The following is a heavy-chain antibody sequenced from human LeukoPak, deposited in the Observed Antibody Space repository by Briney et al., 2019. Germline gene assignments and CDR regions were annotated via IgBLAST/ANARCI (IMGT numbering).Heavy chain of an antibody. J-gene: IGHJ4*02. CDR2: IWYDGSNK. V-gene: IGHV3-33*01. D-gene: IGHD6-13*01. Sequence: GGSLRLSCAASGVTFRSYGMRWVRQAPGKGLEWVAVIWYDGSNKYYADSVKGRLTISRDNSENTLYLQMNSLRAEDTALYYCASDGIAVDRGIGYFDYWGQGTLVTVSS. CDR1: GVTFRSYG. CDR3: ASDGIAVDRGIGYFDY.